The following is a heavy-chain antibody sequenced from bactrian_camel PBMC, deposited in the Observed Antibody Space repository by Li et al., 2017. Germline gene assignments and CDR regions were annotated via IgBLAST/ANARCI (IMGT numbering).Heavy chain of an antibody. V-gene: IGHV3S9*01. Sequence: HVQLVESGGGSVEAGGSLRLSCVASESTYRSGCMGWYREAPGQAREGIASIDSDGIAGYADSVKGRFTISRGNAKNTMYLQMNSLKSEDTALYYCATDRGGVGGFSYWGQGTQVTVS. J-gene: IGHJ6*01. CDR3: ATDRGGVGGFSY. D-gene: IGHD5*01. CDR1: ESTYRSGC. CDR2: IDSDGIA.